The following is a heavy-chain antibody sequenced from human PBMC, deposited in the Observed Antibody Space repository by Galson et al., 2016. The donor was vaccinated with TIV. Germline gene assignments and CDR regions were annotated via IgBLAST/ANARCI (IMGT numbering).Heavy chain of an antibody. CDR2: IKQDGSDK. J-gene: IGHJ4*02. V-gene: IGHV3-7*01. CDR1: GFTFSTFW. D-gene: IGHD4-17*01. CDR3: VRDWDDYGHHSAFDS. Sequence: SLRLSCAASGFTFSTFWMSWVRQAPGKGLEWVANIKQDGSDKNYVDSVKGRFTISRDHTKNSVFLQMSSLRAEDTAVYYWVRDWDDYGHHSAFDSWGQGTQVTVSS.